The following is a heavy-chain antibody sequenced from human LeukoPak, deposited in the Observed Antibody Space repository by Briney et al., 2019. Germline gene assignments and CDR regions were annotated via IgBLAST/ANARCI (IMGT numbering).Heavy chain of an antibody. D-gene: IGHD6-13*01. Sequence: GGSLRLPCAPWGFTFRRLGVNGAPEAPGRGVEWVSYISPSSSNIHYADSVKGRFTISRDNAKNSLYMQMNSLRDEDTAVYYCARAAYSSSPDYWGQGTLVTVSS. CDR1: GFTFRRLG. J-gene: IGHJ4*02. CDR2: ISPSSSNI. CDR3: ARAAYSSSPDY. V-gene: IGHV3-48*02.